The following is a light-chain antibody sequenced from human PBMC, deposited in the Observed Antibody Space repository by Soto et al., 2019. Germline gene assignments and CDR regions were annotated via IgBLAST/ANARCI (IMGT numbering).Light chain of an antibody. CDR1: KLGDKY. J-gene: IGLJ1*01. CDR2: QDS. V-gene: IGLV3-1*01. CDR3: QAWDSSTAWV. Sequence: SYELTQPPSVSVSPGQTARITFSGDKLGDKYACWYQQKPGQSPVLVIYQDSKRPSGIPERFSGSNSGNTATLTISGTQAMDEADYYCQAWDSSTAWVFGTGTKLTVL.